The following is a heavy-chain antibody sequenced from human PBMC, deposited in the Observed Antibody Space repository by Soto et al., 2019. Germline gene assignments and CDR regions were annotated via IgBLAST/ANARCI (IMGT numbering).Heavy chain of an antibody. J-gene: IGHJ4*02. CDR2: IYHSGST. V-gene: IGHV4-30-2*01. Sequence: QLQLQESGSGLVKPSQTLSLTCAVSGGSINTATHSWSWIRQPPGKGLEWIGYIYHSGSTYYNPSVKSRDTVSIDRSINQCPRRLSSVTAADTAVYYCARGGGVTTPGDDYWGQGILVTVSS. CDR1: GGSINTATHS. CDR3: ARGGGVTTPGDDY. D-gene: IGHD4-4*01.